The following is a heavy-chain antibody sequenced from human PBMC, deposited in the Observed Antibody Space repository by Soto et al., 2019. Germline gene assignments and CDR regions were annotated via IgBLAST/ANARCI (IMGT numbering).Heavy chain of an antibody. J-gene: IGHJ6*02. Sequence: ETLSLTCNVSGGSITPYYWSWVRQAPGRGLEWIGYIYYRGYRDYNPSLESRVTISVDTSKNQFSLKLTSVTAADTAVYYCARGGYCSGGSCDTSQYYYGMDVWGQGTTVTVSS. CDR2: IYYRGYR. CDR3: ARGGYCSGGSCDTSQYYYGMDV. CDR1: GGSITPYY. V-gene: IGHV4-59*01. D-gene: IGHD2-15*01.